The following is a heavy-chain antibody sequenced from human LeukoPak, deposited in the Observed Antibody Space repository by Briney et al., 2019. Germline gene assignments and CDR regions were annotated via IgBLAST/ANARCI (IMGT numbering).Heavy chain of an antibody. J-gene: IGHJ6*03. CDR2: TNHSGST. Sequence: SETLSLTCAVYGGSFSGYYWSWIRQPPGKGLEWIGETNHSGSTNYNPSLKSRVTTSVDTSKNQFSLKLSSVTAADTAVYYCARLRCSSTSCYGGVGGRRSYYYYYMDVWGKGTTVTISS. V-gene: IGHV4-34*01. D-gene: IGHD2-2*01. CDR1: GGSFSGYY. CDR3: ARLRCSSTSCYGGVGGRRSYYYYYMDV.